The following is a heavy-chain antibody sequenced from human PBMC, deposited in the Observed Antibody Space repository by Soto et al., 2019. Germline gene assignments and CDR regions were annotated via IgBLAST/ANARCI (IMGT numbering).Heavy chain of an antibody. J-gene: IGHJ6*02. CDR3: ARNVLLWFGELLPRGMDV. CDR1: GGSFSGYY. Sequence: SETLSLTCAVYGGSFSGYYWSWIRQPPGKGLEWIEEINHSGSTNYNPSLKSRVTISVDTSKNQFSLKLSSVTAADTAVYYCARNVLLWFGELLPRGMDVWGQGTTVTVSS. V-gene: IGHV4-34*01. CDR2: INHSGST. D-gene: IGHD3-10*01.